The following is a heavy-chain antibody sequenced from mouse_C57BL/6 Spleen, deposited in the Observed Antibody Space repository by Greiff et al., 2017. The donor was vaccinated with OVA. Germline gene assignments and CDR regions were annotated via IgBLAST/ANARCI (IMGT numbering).Heavy chain of an antibody. V-gene: IGHV1-82*01. CDR3: ARWGDGNYGGY. CDR1: GYAFSSSW. CDR2: IYPGDGDT. J-gene: IGHJ2*01. D-gene: IGHD2-1*01. Sequence: VQLQQSGPELVKPGASVKISCKASGYAFSSSWMNWVKQRPGKGLEWIGRIYPGDGDTNYNGKFKGKATLTADKSSSTAYMQLSSLTSEDSAVYFCARWGDGNYGGYWGQGTTRTVSS.